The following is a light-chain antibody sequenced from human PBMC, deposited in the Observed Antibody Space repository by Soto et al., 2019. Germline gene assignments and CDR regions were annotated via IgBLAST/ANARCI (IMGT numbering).Light chain of an antibody. V-gene: IGLV7-43*01. CDR1: TGAVTSSYF. J-gene: IGLJ2*01. CDR3: LLFSGGAQV. Sequence: QAVVTQEPSLTVSPGGTVTLTCASSTGAVTSSYFPNWFHQKPGKAPRALIYVATNKYSWTPARFSGSLLGGKAALTVSGVQPEDEADYYCLLFSGGAQVFGGGTKLTVL. CDR2: VAT.